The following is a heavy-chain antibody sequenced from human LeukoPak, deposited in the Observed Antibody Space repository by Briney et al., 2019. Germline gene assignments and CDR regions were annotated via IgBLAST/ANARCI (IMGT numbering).Heavy chain of an antibody. D-gene: IGHD3-10*01. Sequence: SETLSLTCTVSDGSISSYYWSWIRQPPGKGLEWIGYIYYSGSTNYNPSLKSRVTISVDTSKNQFSLKLSSVTAADTAVYYCAKTMVRGTNWFDPWGQGTLVTVSS. J-gene: IGHJ5*02. CDR1: DGSISSYY. CDR3: AKTMVRGTNWFDP. V-gene: IGHV4-59*08. CDR2: IYYSGST.